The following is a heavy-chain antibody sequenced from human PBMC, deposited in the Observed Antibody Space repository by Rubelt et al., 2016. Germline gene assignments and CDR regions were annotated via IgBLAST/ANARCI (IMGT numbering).Heavy chain of an antibody. CDR3: AKETEMIVLSPSLVY. CDR2: IKSDGSST. J-gene: IGHJ4*02. Sequence: EVQLVESGGGLVQPGGSLRLSCAASGFTFSTYWMHWVRQAPGKGLMWVSRIKSDGSSTTYADFVKGRFTISRDNSKNTRYLQMNSLGAEDTAVYYCAKETEMIVLSPSLVYWGQGTLVTVSS. V-gene: IGHV3-74*01. CDR1: GFTFSTYW. D-gene: IGHD2/OR15-2a*01.